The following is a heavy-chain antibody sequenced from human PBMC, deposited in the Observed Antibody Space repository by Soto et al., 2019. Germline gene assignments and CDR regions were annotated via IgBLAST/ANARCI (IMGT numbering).Heavy chain of an antibody. CDR1: GYTFTSYD. CDR3: ARAQRGTIFGVIITFSYYYMDV. Sequence: ASVKVSCKASGYTFTSYDINWVRQATGQGLEWMGWMNPNSGNTGYAQKFQGRVTMTRNTPISTAYMELSSLRSEDTAVYYCARAQRGTIFGVIITFSYYYMDVWGKGTTVTVSS. D-gene: IGHD3-3*01. V-gene: IGHV1-8*01. CDR2: MNPNSGNT. J-gene: IGHJ6*03.